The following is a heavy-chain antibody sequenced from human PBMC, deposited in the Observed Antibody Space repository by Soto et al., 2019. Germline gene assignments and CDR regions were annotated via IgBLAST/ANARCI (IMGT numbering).Heavy chain of an antibody. D-gene: IGHD3-16*01. V-gene: IGHV1-69*13. CDR1: GGTFSTFG. Sequence: ASVKVSCKTSGGTFSTFGISWVRQAPGQGLEWMGGIIPFFGTAEYSQKFEDRITITADESTNTVYMDLRSLTSEDTAIYYCARTAPMDAGDKYYYDFWGQGALVTAPQ. CDR2: IIPFFGTA. CDR3: ARTAPMDAGDKYYYDF. J-gene: IGHJ4*02.